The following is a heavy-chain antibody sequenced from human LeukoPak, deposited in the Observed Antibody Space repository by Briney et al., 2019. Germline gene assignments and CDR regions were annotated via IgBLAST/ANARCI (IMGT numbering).Heavy chain of an antibody. V-gene: IGHV3-7*01. CDR1: GFPFRSYW. Sequence: GGSLHLSCAASGFPFRSYWMSWVRQAPGKGLEWVANIKQDGSEKSYVDSVKGRFTISRDNANNSLYLQMSSLRAEDTSVYYCARDPTRGFDIWGQGTMVSVSS. CDR3: ARDPTRGFDI. CDR2: IKQDGSEK. J-gene: IGHJ3*02.